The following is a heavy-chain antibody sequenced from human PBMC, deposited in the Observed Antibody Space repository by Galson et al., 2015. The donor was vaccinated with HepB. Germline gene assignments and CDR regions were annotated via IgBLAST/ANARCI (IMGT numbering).Heavy chain of an antibody. CDR2: IYYSGST. D-gene: IGHD3-22*01. J-gene: IGHJ4*02. Sequence: TLSLTCTVSGGSISSGDYYWSWIRQPPGKGLEWIGYIYYSGSTYYNPSLKSRVTISVDTSKNQFSLKLSSVTAADTAVYYCARGDDSSGWYFDYWGQGTLVTVSS. V-gene: IGHV4-30-4*01. CDR3: ARGDDSSGWYFDY. CDR1: GGSISSGDYY.